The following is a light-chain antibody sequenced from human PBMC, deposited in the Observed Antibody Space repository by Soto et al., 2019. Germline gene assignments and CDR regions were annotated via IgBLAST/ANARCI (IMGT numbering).Light chain of an antibody. V-gene: IGKV1-5*01. Sequence: DIQMTQSPSTLSASVGDRVTITCRASQSISSWLAWYQQKPGKAPKLLIYDASSLESGVPSRFSGSGSGTDFTLTISCLQSEDFATYYCQQYYSYPQPFGQGTKVDIK. CDR1: QSISSW. CDR3: QQYYSYPQP. CDR2: DAS. J-gene: IGKJ1*01.